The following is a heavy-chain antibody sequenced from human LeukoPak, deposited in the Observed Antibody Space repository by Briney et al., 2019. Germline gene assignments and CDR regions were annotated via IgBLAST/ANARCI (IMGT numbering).Heavy chain of an antibody. CDR1: GFTFSSYA. J-gene: IGHJ3*02. D-gene: IGHD4-17*01. CDR2: ISGSGDTT. V-gene: IGHV3-23*01. CDR3: ARGGYGEYVQAFDI. Sequence: PGGSLRLSCAASGFTFSSYAMSWVRQAPGEGLEWVSGISGSGDTTYYADSVKGRFTISRDTSKNTLYLQMNSLRAEDTAVYYCARGGYGEYVQAFDIWGQGTMVTVSS.